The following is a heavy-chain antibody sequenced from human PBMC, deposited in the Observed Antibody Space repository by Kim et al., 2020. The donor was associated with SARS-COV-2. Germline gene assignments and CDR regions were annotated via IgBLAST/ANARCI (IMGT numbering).Heavy chain of an antibody. CDR3: ARDPWSRLRGLIYSYYGMDV. CDR1: GFTFSNYA. J-gene: IGHJ6*02. CDR2: ISYDGSNK. Sequence: GGSLRLSCAASGFTFSNYAMHWVRQAPGKGLEWVAVISYDGSNKYYADSVKGRFTISRDNSKNTLYLQMNSLRAEDTAVYHCARDPWSRLRGLIYSYYGMDVWGQGTTVTVSS. V-gene: IGHV3-30-3*01. D-gene: IGHD3-10*01.